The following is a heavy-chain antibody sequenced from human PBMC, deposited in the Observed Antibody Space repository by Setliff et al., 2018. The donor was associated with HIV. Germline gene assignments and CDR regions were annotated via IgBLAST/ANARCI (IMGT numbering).Heavy chain of an antibody. D-gene: IGHD5-12*01. Sequence: GGSLRLSCAGSGFNFSSYGMNWVRQAPGKGLEWVASISAGGPYIYYVDSVKGRFTISRDNAKNSLFLQMNSLRPEDTAVYYCARVMIGYSGYDAFDYWGQGTLVTVSS. V-gene: IGHV3-21*01. CDR1: GFNFSSYG. CDR3: ARVMIGYSGYDAFDY. J-gene: IGHJ4*02. CDR2: ISAGGPYI.